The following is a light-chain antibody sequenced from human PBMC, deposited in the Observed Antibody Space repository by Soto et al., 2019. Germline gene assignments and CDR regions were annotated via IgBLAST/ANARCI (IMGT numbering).Light chain of an antibody. CDR2: DAS. CDR3: QQYNNLPPWT. J-gene: IGKJ1*01. CDR1: QSVSSY. Sequence: EIVLTQSPGTLSLSPGERATLSFRASQSVSSYLAWYQQKPGQAPRLLIYDASNRATGIPARFSGSGSGTEFTLTISSLQSEDFAVYYCQQYNNLPPWTFGQGTKVDIK. V-gene: IGKV3D-15*01.